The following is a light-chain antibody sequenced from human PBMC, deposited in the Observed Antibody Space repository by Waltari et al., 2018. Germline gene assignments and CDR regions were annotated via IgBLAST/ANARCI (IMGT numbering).Light chain of an antibody. J-gene: IGLJ1*01. CDR2: EVS. V-gene: IGLV2-23*02. CDR1: SSAVGSYNL. CDR3: CSYAGSSTYV. Sequence: QSALTQPASVSGSPGQSITIPCTGTSSAVGSYNLVSWYQPHPGKAPKLMIYEVSKRPSGVSNRFSGSKSGNTASLTITGLQAEDEADYYCCSYAGSSTYVFGTGTKVTVL.